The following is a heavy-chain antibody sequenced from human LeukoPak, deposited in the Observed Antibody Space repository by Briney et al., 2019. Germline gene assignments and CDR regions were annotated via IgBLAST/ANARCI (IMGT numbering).Heavy chain of an antibody. CDR1: GFTFSSYG. J-gene: IGHJ4*02. V-gene: IGHV3-33*01. CDR3: ARSVTMIVVAPGY. CDR2: IWYDGSNK. D-gene: IGHD3-22*01. Sequence: GGSLRLSCAASGFTFSSYGMHWVRQAPGKGVGWVAVIWYDGSNKYYADSVKGRFTISRDNSKNTLYLQMNSLRAEDTAVYYCARSVTMIVVAPGYWGQGPLVTVS.